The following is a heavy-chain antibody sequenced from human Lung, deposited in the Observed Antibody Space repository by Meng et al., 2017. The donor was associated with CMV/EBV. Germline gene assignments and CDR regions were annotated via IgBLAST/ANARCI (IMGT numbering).Heavy chain of an antibody. CDR3: ARATIYCSDVECEESLGS. V-gene: IGHV3-48*04. D-gene: IGHD5/OR15-5a*01. Sequence: SCAASGFTFSSTSFHWLRQAPGKGLAWVSYISRSSNTRFYADSVKGQFTISRDTAKNTPSLQMNSRRAEDTAVYYCARATIYCSDVECEESLGSWXRGNLV. CDR1: GFTFSSTS. J-gene: IGHJ5*01. CDR2: ISRSSNTR.